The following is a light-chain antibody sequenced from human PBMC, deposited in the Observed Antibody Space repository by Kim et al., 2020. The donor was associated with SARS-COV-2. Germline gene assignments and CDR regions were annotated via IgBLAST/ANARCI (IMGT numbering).Light chain of an antibody. CDR1: SGDVGGYNY. CDR2: EVS. V-gene: IGLV2-8*01. Sequence: PGQSDTISCTGTSGDVGGYNYVSWYQQHPGKAPKLMIYEVSKRPSGIPDRFSGSKSGNTASLTVSGLQGDDEADYYCTSFAGGKYVFGTGTKVTVL. CDR3: TSFAGGKYV. J-gene: IGLJ1*01.